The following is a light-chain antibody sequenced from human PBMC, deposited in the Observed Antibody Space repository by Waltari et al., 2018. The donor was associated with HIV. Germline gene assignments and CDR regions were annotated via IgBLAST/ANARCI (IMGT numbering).Light chain of an antibody. CDR3: ASHAGSKDV. Sequence: QSALTQPPSASGSPGQSLPISCTGTSSDVGAYNYVPWFQQPPGQAPKLMIYDVTKRPSGVPDRFSGSKSGNTASLTVSGLQAEDEADYYCASHAGSKDVFGGGTRLTVL. J-gene: IGLJ2*01. CDR2: DVT. CDR1: SSDVGAYNY. V-gene: IGLV2-8*01.